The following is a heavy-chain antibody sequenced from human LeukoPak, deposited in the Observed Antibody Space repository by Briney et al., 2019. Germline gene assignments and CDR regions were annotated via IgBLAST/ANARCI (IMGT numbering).Heavy chain of an antibody. CDR3: ARVRSYCSGGNCCYYFAY. J-gene: IGHJ4*02. CDR1: GFTVSDKY. V-gene: IGHV3-66*01. Sequence: GGSLRLSCAAAGFTVSDKYMSWVRQAPGKGLEWVSVIYSGGSTYYADSVKGRFTISRDNSKNTLYLQMNSLRAEDTAVYYCARVRSYCSGGNCCYYFAYGGQGTLVTVSS. CDR2: IYSGGST. D-gene: IGHD2-15*01.